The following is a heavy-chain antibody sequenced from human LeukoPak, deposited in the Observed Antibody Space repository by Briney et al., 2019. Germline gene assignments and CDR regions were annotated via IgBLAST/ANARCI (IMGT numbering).Heavy chain of an antibody. Sequence: RGSLRLSCAASGFPFSNCAMSWVRQAPGKGLEWVSTISGNGGSTYYADSVKGRFTISRDNSKNTVYLQMSSLSVEDTAVYYCAKRIAATSFDYWGQGTLVTVSS. D-gene: IGHD6-13*01. CDR2: ISGNGGST. V-gene: IGHV3-23*01. CDR3: AKRIAATSFDY. CDR1: GFPFSNCA. J-gene: IGHJ4*02.